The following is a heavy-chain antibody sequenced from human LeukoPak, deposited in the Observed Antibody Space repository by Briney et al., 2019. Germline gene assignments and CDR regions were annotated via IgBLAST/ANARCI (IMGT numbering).Heavy chain of an antibody. CDR2: IYYSGST. CDR1: GGSISSSSYY. V-gene: IGHV4-39*01. J-gene: IGHJ6*03. D-gene: IGHD4-11*01. CDR3: ARTTVTTEGYYYYMDV. Sequence: PSETLSLTCTVSGGSISSSSYYWGWIRQPPGKGLEWIGSIYYSGSTYYNPSLKSRVTISVDTSKNQFSLKLSSVTAADTAVYYCARTTVTTEGYYYYMDVWGKGTTVTVSS.